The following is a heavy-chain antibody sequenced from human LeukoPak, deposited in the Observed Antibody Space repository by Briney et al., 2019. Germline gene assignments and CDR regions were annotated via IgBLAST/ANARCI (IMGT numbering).Heavy chain of an antibody. Sequence: GGSLRLSCAASGFTFSTYAMHWVRQAPGKGLEWMAVLSYDGSKKYYADSVKGRFTISRDNSRNTLYLQMNSLRAEDTAVYYCARGRVSRPLTPPDYWGQGTLVTVSS. CDR1: GFTFSTYA. CDR2: LSYDGSKK. J-gene: IGHJ4*02. CDR3: ARGRVSRPLTPPDY. V-gene: IGHV3-30*04.